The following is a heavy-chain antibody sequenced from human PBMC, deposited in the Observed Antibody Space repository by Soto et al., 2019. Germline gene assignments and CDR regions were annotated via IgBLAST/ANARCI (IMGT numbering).Heavy chain of an antibody. CDR3: VKGGWLDY. V-gene: IGHV3-23*01. J-gene: IGHJ4*02. CDR1: GFTFSTYD. CDR2: ISDSGSST. D-gene: IGHD3-10*01. Sequence: EVQLLESGGGLVQPGGFLRLSCAASGFTFSTYDMNWVRQAPGKGLEWVSFISDSGSSTYYADSVKGRFTISRDNSKNTRHLKMNSLRAEDTAVYYCVKGGWLDYWGQGTLVTVSS.